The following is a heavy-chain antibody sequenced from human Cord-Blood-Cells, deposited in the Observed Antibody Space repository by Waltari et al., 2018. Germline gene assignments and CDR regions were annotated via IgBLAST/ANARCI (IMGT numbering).Heavy chain of an antibody. CDR1: GGSFSGYY. D-gene: IGHD2-2*02. J-gene: IGHJ4*02. Sequence: QVQLQQWGAGLLKPSEPLSLTCAVYGGSFSGYYWSWIRQPPGKGPEWIGEINHSGSTNYNPSLKSRVTISVDTSKNQFSLKLSSVTAADTAVYYCARGYCSSTSCYTRRGNYFDYWGQGTLVTVSS. V-gene: IGHV4-34*01. CDR2: INHSGST. CDR3: ARGYCSSTSCYTRRGNYFDY.